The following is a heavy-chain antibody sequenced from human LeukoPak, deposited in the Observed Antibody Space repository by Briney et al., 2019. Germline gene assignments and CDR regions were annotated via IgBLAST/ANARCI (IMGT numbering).Heavy chain of an antibody. Sequence: GGSLRLSCAASGFIFTNAWMTWVRQAPGKGLEWVGRIKTKSDGGTTDYAATVKGRFTISRDDSKKMIYLHMNSLKTEDTAVYFCTTESRFRLILDYWGLGTLVTVSS. D-gene: IGHD2-21*01. CDR2: IKTKSDGGTT. J-gene: IGHJ4*02. CDR3: TTESRFRLILDY. CDR1: GFIFTNAW. V-gene: IGHV3-15*01.